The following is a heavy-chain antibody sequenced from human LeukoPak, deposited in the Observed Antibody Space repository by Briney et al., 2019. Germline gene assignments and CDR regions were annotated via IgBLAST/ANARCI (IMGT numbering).Heavy chain of an antibody. Sequence: ASVKVSCKASGYTFTGYYMHWVRQAPGQGLEWMGRINPNSGGTNYAQKFQGRVTMTRDTSISTAYMELSRLRSDDAAVYYWARDLVRTTMIVGGHDNWFDPWGQGTLVTVSS. V-gene: IGHV1-2*06. J-gene: IGHJ5*02. CDR2: INPNSGGT. D-gene: IGHD3-22*01. CDR3: ARDLVRTTMIVGGHDNWFDP. CDR1: GYTFTGYY.